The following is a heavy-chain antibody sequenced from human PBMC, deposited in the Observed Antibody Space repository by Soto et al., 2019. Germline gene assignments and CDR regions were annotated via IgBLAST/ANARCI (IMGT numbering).Heavy chain of an antibody. V-gene: IGHV4-59*12. D-gene: IGHD6-6*01. J-gene: IGHJ6*03. CDR3: ARGRAAARPSRVRYYYYMDV. Sequence: SETLSLTCTVSGGSISSNYWSWIRQPPGKGLEWIGYIHYSGNTNYNPSLKSRVTMSVDTSKNQFSLKLSSVTAADTAVYYCARGRAAARPSRVRYYYYMDVWGKGTTVTVSS. CDR2: IHYSGNT. CDR1: GGSISSNY.